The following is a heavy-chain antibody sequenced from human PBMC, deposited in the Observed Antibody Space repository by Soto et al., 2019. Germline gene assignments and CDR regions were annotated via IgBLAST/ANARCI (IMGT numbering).Heavy chain of an antibody. Sequence: QVQLVQSGAEVKKPGSSVKVSCKASGGTFSSYAISWVRQAPGQGLEWMGGIIPIFGTANYAQKFQGRVTITADESTSTAYMEPSSLRSEDTAVYYCSRPNPSYAVSDYSYGMDVWGQGTTVTVSS. V-gene: IGHV1-69*12. CDR3: SRPNPSYAVSDYSYGMDV. J-gene: IGHJ6*02. CDR2: IIPIFGTA. D-gene: IGHD2-2*01. CDR1: GGTFSSYA.